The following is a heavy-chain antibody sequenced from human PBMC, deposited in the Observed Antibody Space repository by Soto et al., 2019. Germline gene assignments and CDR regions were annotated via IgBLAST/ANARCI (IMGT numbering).Heavy chain of an antibody. J-gene: IGHJ4*02. CDR1: GFTFSSYG. CDR3: ARGPWGSGWFDY. V-gene: IGHV3-64*07. D-gene: IGHD6-19*01. CDR2: ISSNGGST. Sequence: VQLVESGGGVVQPGRSLRLSCAASGFTFSSYGMHWVRQAPGKGLEYVSAISSNGGSTYYADSVKGRFTISRDNSKNTLYLQMGSLRAEDMAVYYCARGPWGSGWFDYWGQGTLVTVSS.